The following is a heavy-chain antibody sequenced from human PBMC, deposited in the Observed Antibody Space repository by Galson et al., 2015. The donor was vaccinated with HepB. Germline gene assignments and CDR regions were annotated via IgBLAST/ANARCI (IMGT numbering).Heavy chain of an antibody. D-gene: IGHD6-19*01. CDR2: IWYDGINK. CDR1: GFTFTHYG. CDR3: AREASLPSSGWYYYYMDV. J-gene: IGHJ6*03. V-gene: IGHV3-33*08. Sequence: SLRLSCAASGFTFTHYGMHWVRQAPGKGLEWVAVIWYDGINKYYADSEKGRFTISRDNSKNTLYLQIHSLRAEDTAVYYCAREASLPSSGWYYYYMDVWGKGTTVTVSS.